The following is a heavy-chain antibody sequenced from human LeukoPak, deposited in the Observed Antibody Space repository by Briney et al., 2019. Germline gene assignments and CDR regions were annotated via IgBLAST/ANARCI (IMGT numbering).Heavy chain of an antibody. V-gene: IGHV6-1*01. J-gene: IGHJ4*02. D-gene: IGHD6-13*01. CDR3: ARGPLAAAGYLYFDY. CDR2: TYYRSKWYN. CDR1: GDGVSSNSAA. Sequence: SPTLSLTFAVSGDGVSSNSAAWNWIRQSPSRGLEWLGRTYYRSKWYNDYAVSVKSRITINPDTSKNQFSLQLNSVTPEDTAVYYCARGPLAAAGYLYFDYWGQGTLVTVSS.